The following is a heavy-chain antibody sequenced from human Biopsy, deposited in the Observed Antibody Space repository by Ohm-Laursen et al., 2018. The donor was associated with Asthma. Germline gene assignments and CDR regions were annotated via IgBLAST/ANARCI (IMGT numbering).Heavy chain of an antibody. J-gene: IGHJ4*02. CDR2: IIPIFGPT. CDR1: GYTFTNYA. Sequence: AASVKVSCKASGYTFTNYALNWVRQAPGQGLEWMGWIIPIFGPTNYAQKFQGRVTISADDSTSTAYMELSSLSSEDTALYYCARGPEYVRSSGALDYWGQGTLVTVSS. V-gene: IGHV1-69*13. D-gene: IGHD2-2*01. CDR3: ARGPEYVRSSGALDY.